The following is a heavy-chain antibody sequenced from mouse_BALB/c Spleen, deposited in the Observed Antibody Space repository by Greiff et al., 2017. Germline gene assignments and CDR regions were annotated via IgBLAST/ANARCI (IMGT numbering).Heavy chain of an antibody. Sequence: QVQLQQSGAELVKPGASVKLSCKASGYTFTGYCIQWVKQRPGQGLGWIGEIFPGTGTTYYNAKFKGKATMTIDTSSTTAYMQLSSLTSEDAAVYFCARMGYYDYGWVAYWGQGTLVTVSA. CDR3: ARMGYYDYGWVAY. CDR2: IFPGTGTT. CDR1: GYTFTGYC. V-gene: IGHV1S132*01. J-gene: IGHJ3*01. D-gene: IGHD2-4*01.